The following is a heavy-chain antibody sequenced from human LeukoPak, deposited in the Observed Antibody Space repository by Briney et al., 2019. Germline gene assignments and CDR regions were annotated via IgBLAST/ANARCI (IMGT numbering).Heavy chain of an antibody. D-gene: IGHD6-6*01. V-gene: IGHV3-33*01. J-gene: IGHJ4*02. CDR2: IWYDGSNK. CDR3: ARERSGIAARQDVFDY. CDR1: GFTFSSYG. Sequence: PGGSLRLSCAASGFTFSSYGMHWVREAAGTGLEWVAVIWYDGSNKYYADSVKGRFTISRDNSKNTLYLQMNSLRAEDTAVYYCARERSGIAARQDVFDYWGQGTLVTVSS.